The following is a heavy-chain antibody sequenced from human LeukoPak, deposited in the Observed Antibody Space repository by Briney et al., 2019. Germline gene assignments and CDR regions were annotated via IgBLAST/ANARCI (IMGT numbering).Heavy chain of an antibody. CDR1: GFTFSSYW. D-gene: IGHD3-3*01. Sequence: GGSLRLSCAASGFTFSSYWMRWGRQAPGKGLEGGANIKQDGSEKYYVDSVKGRFTIPRDHAKNSLYLQMNSLRAQHTAVYYCARQTDYDFWSGYPYYYYYSMDVWGKGTTVTVSS. CDR2: IKQDGSEK. CDR3: ARQTDYDFWSGYPYYYYYSMDV. V-gene: IGHV3-7*01. J-gene: IGHJ6*03.